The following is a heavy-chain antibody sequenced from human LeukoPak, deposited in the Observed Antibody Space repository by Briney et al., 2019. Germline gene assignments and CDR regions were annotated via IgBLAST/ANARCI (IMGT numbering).Heavy chain of an antibody. CDR1: GGSISSYY. D-gene: IGHD5-12*01. V-gene: IGHV4-59*01. Sequence: DPSETLSLTCTVSGGSISSYYWSWIRQPPGKGLEWIGYIYYSGSTNYNPSLKSRVTISVDTSKNQFSLKLSSVTAADTVVYYCARDDSSGFLDYWGQGTLVTVSS. CDR2: IYYSGST. CDR3: ARDDSSGFLDY. J-gene: IGHJ4*02.